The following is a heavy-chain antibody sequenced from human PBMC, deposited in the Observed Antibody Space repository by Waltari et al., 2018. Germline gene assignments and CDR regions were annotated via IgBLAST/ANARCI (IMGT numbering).Heavy chain of an antibody. CDR3: ARQGGSYDWFDP. CDR1: SISSSSYY. D-gene: IGHD1-26*01. CDR2: IYYSGST. J-gene: IGHJ5*02. V-gene: IGHV4-39*07. Sequence: SISSSSYYWGWIRQPPGKGLEWIGSIYYSGSTYYNPSLKSRVTISVDTSKNQFSLKLSSVTAADTAVYYCARQGGSYDWFDPWGQGTLVTVSS.